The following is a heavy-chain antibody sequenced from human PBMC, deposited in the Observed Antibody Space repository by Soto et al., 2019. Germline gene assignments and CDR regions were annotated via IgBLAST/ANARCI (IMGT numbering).Heavy chain of an antibody. D-gene: IGHD3-10*01. Sequence: ALVKVSCKASGYTFTSYGISWVRQAPGQGLEWMGWISAYNGNTNYAQKLQGRVTMTTDTSTSTAYMELRSLRSDDTAVYYCARPSDNLWFGELSGAFDIWGQGTMVTVSS. J-gene: IGHJ3*02. CDR2: ISAYNGNT. CDR1: GYTFTSYG. V-gene: IGHV1-18*01. CDR3: ARPSDNLWFGELSGAFDI.